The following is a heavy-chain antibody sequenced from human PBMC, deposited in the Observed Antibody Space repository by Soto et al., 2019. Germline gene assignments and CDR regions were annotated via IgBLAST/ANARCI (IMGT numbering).Heavy chain of an antibody. CDR3: ARGIATTEMDV. CDR2: IYYSGHT. J-gene: IGHJ6*02. V-gene: IGHV4-59*01. CDR1: GGTFSGYY. D-gene: IGHD6-13*01. Sequence: PSETLSLTCAVCGGTFSGYYWSWIRQPPGKGLEWIGYIYYSGHTNSNPSLKSRVTISVDTSKNQFSLKLSSVTAADTAVYYCARGIATTEMDVWGQGTTVTVSS.